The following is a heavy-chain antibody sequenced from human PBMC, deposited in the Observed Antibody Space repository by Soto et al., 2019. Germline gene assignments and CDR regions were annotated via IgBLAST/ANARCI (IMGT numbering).Heavy chain of an antibody. CDR2: IYYSGST. CDR1: GGSISSGGYF. J-gene: IGHJ5*01. CDR3: ARGLDVDIVATMYNWFDS. Sequence: SETLSLTCTVSGGSISSGGYFWRWIRQHPGKGLEWIGYIYYSGSTYYNPSLKSRVTISVDTSKNQFSLKLSSVTAADTAVYYCARGLDVDIVATMYNWFDSWGQGTLVTVSS. V-gene: IGHV4-31*03. D-gene: IGHD5-12*01.